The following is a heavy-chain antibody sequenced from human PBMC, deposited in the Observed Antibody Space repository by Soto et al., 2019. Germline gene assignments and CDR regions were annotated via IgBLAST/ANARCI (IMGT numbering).Heavy chain of an antibody. D-gene: IGHD5-12*01. CDR2: ISAYNGNT. Sequence: ASVKVSCKASGYTFTSYGISWVRQAPGQGLEWMGWISAYNGNTNYAQKLQGRVTMTTDTSDTSTSTAYMELRSLRSDDTAVYYCARQHSGHHYDFDYWGQGTLVTVSS. CDR3: ARQHSGHHYDFDY. CDR1: GYTFTSYG. J-gene: IGHJ4*02. V-gene: IGHV1-18*01.